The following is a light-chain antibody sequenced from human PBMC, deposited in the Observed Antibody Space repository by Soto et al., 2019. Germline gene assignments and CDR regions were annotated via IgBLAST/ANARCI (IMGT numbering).Light chain of an antibody. CDR1: QSVSRNS. V-gene: IGKV3-20*01. CDR2: GAS. CDR3: QQYGSSPPN. J-gene: IGKJ4*01. Sequence: IVLTHSPGTLSLSVWETATLSCRASQSVSRNSLTWYQQRPGQAPTLLISGASSRATGIPDRFSGSGSGTDFTLTISRLEPEDFAVYFCQQYGSSPPNFGGGTKVDIK.